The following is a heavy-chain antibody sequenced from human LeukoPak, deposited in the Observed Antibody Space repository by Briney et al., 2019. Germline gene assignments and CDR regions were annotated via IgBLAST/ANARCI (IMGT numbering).Heavy chain of an antibody. CDR1: GFTFINYA. Sequence: PGGSLRLSCEASGFTFINYAMNWVRQAPEKGLEWVSAISDTGGNTFYADSVKGRFTISRDNSKNTLYLQMNSLRAEDTAIYYCAKGRTNDYWGQGTLVTVSS. D-gene: IGHD1/OR15-1a*01. J-gene: IGHJ4*02. CDR3: AKGRTNDY. V-gene: IGHV3-23*01. CDR2: ISDTGGNT.